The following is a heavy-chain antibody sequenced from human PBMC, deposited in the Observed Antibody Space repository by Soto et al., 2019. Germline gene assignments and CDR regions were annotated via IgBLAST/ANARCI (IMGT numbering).Heavy chain of an antibody. D-gene: IGHD1-1*01. V-gene: IGHV1-69*10. CDR3: ARDRSEVWNDDAFDI. J-gene: IGHJ3*02. CDR2: IIPIFGIA. CDR1: GGTFSSYA. Sequence: ASVKVSCKASGGTFSSYAISWVRQAPGQGLEWMGGIIPIFGIANYAQKFQGRVTITADKSTSTAYMELSSLRSEDTAVYYCARDRSEVWNDDAFDIWGQGTMVTVSS.